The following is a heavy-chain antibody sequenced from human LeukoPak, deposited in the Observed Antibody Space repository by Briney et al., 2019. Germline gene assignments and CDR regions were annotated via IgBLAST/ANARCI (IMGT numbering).Heavy chain of an antibody. Sequence: GGSLRLSCAASGFTFSDYYMSWIRQAPGKGLEWVSYISSSGSTIYYADSVKGRFTISRDNAKNSLYLQMNSLRAEDTAVYYCARGRSYYYDSSGFVDYWGQGTLVTVSS. CDR2: ISSSGSTI. CDR3: ARGRSYYYDSSGFVDY. CDR1: GFTFSDYY. D-gene: IGHD3-22*01. V-gene: IGHV3-11*01. J-gene: IGHJ4*02.